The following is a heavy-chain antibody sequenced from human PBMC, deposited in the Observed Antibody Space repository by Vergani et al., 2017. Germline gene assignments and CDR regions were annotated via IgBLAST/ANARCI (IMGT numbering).Heavy chain of an antibody. CDR3: AKSPAKTTRGGWFDP. Sequence: EVQLLESGGGLVQPGGSLRLSCAASGFTFSSYAMSWVRQAPGKGLEWVAAISGSGGSTYYADSVKGRFTIARDNSKKTLYLQMNSLRAEDTAVYYFAKSPAKTTRGGWFDPWGQGTLVTVSS. D-gene: IGHD1-1*01. J-gene: IGHJ5*02. CDR2: ISGSGGST. CDR1: GFTFSSYA. V-gene: IGHV3-23*01.